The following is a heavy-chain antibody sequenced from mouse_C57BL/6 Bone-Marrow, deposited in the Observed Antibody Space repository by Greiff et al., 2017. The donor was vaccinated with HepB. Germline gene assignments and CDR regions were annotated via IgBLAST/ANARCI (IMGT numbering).Heavy chain of an antibody. Sequence: QVQLQQPGAELVRPGTSVKLSCKASGYTFTSYWMHWVKQRPGQGLEWIGLIDPSDSYTNYNQKFKGKATLTVDTSSTTAYMQLSSLTSEDSAVYYCAREDYAPYYFDYWGQGTTLTLSS. J-gene: IGHJ2*01. CDR1: GYTFTSYW. D-gene: IGHD2-4*01. V-gene: IGHV1-59*01. CDR2: IDPSDSYT. CDR3: AREDYAPYYFDY.